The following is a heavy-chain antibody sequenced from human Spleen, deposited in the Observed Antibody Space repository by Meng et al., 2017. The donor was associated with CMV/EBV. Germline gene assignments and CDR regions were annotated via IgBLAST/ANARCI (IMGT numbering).Heavy chain of an antibody. Sequence: ASVKVSCKASGYTFTGYYIHWVRQAPGQGLEWMGWIDPHTGGTNYAQKCHGRVSMNSDTSTSTSYMDLSSLKSDDTAVYHCARDGGGEDFWTDYYQYYAMDVWGQGATVTVSS. CDR1: GYTFTGYY. CDR3: ARDGGGEDFWTDYYQYYAMDV. D-gene: IGHD3/OR15-3a*01. V-gene: IGHV1-2*02. CDR2: IDPHTGGT. J-gene: IGHJ6*02.